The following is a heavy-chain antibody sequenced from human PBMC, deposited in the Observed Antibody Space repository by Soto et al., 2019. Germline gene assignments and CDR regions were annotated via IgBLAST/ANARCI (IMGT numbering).Heavy chain of an antibody. V-gene: IGHV1-69*12. J-gene: IGHJ6*02. CDR2: IIPIFGTA. CDR1: GGTFSSYA. CDR3: ARMVVINYYYYYGMDV. Sequence: QVQLVQSGAEVKKPGSSVKVSCKASGGTFSSYAISWVRQAPGQGLEWMGGIIPIFGTANYAQKFQGRVTITADESTSTAYMEMRSLRSEDTAVYYCARMVVINYYYYYGMDVWGQGTTVTVSS. D-gene: IGHD3-22*01.